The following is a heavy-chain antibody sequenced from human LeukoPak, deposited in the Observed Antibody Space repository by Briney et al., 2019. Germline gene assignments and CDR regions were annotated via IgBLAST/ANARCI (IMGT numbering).Heavy chain of an antibody. CDR2: IIPILGIA. D-gene: IGHD2-2*01. CDR1: GGTFSRYA. Sequence: ASVKVSCKASGGTFSRYAISWVRQAPGQGLEWMGRIIPILGIANYAQKFQGRVTITADKSTSTAYMELSSLRSEDTAVYYCARPPLFYDCSSTSCYDLFDYWGQGTPVTVSS. V-gene: IGHV1-69*04. J-gene: IGHJ4*02. CDR3: ARPPLFYDCSSTSCYDLFDY.